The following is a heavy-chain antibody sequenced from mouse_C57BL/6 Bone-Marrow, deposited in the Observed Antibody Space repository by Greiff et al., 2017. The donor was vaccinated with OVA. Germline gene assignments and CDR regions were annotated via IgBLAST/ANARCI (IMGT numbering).Heavy chain of an antibody. CDR2: INPSTGGT. CDR1: GYSFTGYY. CDR3: ARTRYYYASSYWYFDV. J-gene: IGHJ1*03. Sequence: EVQLQQSGPELVKPGASVKISCKASGYSFTGYYMNWVKQSPEKSLEWIGEINPSTGGTTYNQKFKAKATLTVDKSSSTAYMQLKSLTSEDSAVYCCARTRYYYASSYWYFDVWGTGTTVTVSS. D-gene: IGHD1-1*01. V-gene: IGHV1-42*01.